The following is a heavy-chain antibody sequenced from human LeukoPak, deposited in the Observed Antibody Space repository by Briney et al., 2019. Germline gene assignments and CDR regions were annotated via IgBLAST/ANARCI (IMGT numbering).Heavy chain of an antibody. J-gene: IGHJ4*02. D-gene: IGHD4-17*01. CDR3: TTGSKYGVYSPFDY. CDR2: IKSKTDGGTT. Sequence: GGSLRLSCAASGFTFSNAWMSWVRQAPGKGLEWVGRIKSKTDGGTTDYAAPVKGRFTISRDDSKNTLYLQMNSLKTEDTAVYYCTTGSKYGVYSPFDYWGQGTLVTVSS. V-gene: IGHV3-15*01. CDR1: GFTFSNAW.